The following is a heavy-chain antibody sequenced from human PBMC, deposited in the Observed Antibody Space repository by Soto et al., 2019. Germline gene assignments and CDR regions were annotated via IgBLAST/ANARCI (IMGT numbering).Heavy chain of an antibody. CDR1: GYTFTDYG. CDR2: ISGYNGNT. J-gene: IGHJ4*01. D-gene: IGHD3-16*01. V-gene: IGHV1-18*04. Sequence: ASVKVSCKSSGYTFTDYGFSWLRQAPGQGLEWLGWISGYNGNTNYGQNFQGRVTMTADTSTSTVYMELRSLRSDDTAVYYCARGGWHTFFDYWG. CDR3: ARGGWHTFFDY.